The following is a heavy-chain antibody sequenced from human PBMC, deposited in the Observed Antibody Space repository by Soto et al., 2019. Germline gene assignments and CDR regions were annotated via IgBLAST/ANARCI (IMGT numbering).Heavy chain of an antibody. CDR2: INHSGST. J-gene: IGHJ6*02. D-gene: IGHD3-10*01. V-gene: IGHV4-34*01. CDR1: GGSFSGYY. Sequence: PSETLSLTCAVYGGSFSGYYWSWIRQPPGKGLEWIGEINHSGSTNYNPSLKSRVTISVDTSKNQFSLKLSSVTAADTAVYYCARGLRYYGSGSYYPPNYYYFGMDVWGQGTTVTVSS. CDR3: ARGLRYYGSGSYYPPNYYYFGMDV.